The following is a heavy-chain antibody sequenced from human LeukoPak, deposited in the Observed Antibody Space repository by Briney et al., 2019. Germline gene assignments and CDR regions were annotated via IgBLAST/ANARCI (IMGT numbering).Heavy chain of an antibody. J-gene: IGHJ4*02. CDR3: ARRSSGTYGFDF. CDR2: ISSSSRTI. CDR1: GFTLSSYS. D-gene: IGHD1-26*01. V-gene: IGHV3-48*01. Sequence: GGSLRLSCAASGFTLSSYSMNWVRQAPGQGLEWVSYISSSSRTIYYADSVKGRFTISRDNAKNSLYLQMNSLRAEDTAVYYCARRSSGTYGFDFWGQGTLVTVSS.